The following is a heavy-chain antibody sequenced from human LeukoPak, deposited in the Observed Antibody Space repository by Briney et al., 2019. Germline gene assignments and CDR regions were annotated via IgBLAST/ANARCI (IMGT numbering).Heavy chain of an antibody. Sequence: QPGRSLRLSCAASGFTFSGYAMHWVRQAPGKGLEWVAVISYDGSNKYYADSVKGRLTISRDNSKNTLYLQMNSLRAEDTAVYYCARDKDIVVVVAATLDYWGQGTLVTVSS. CDR2: ISYDGSNK. D-gene: IGHD2-15*01. J-gene: IGHJ4*02. CDR3: ARDKDIVVVVAATLDY. CDR1: GFTFSGYA. V-gene: IGHV3-30*04.